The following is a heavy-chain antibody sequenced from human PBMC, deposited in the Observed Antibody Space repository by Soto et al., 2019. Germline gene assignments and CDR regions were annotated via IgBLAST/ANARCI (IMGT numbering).Heavy chain of an antibody. V-gene: IGHV3-74*01. CDR1: GFTFNNYW. J-gene: IGHJ4*02. D-gene: IGHD6-19*01. CDR2: IKYDGSTT. Sequence: EVQLVESGGGLVQPGGSLRLSCAASGFTFNNYWIHWVRQVPGKGLVWVSRIKYDGSTTNYADSVKGRFTISRDNAKDTVYLHMDSLRAEDAAVYYCARGDFRQWLLDHWGQGTPVTVSS. CDR3: ARGDFRQWLLDH.